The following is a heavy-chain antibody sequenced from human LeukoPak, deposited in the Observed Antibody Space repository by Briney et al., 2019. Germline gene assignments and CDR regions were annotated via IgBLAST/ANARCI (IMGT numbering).Heavy chain of an antibody. Sequence: ASVKVSCKASGYTFTGYYTHWVRQAPGQGLEWVGWINPNSGGTNYAQKFQGRVTMTRDTSISTAYMELSRLRSDDTAVYYCARDDSSGYSDYWGQGTLVTVSS. J-gene: IGHJ4*02. CDR2: INPNSGGT. D-gene: IGHD3-22*01. CDR3: ARDDSSGYSDY. CDR1: GYTFTGYY. V-gene: IGHV1-2*02.